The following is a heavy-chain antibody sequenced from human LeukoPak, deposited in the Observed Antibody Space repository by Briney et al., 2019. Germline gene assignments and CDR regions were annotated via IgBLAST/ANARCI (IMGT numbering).Heavy chain of an antibody. CDR1: GGTFSSYA. V-gene: IGHV1-69*13. CDR2: IIPIFGTA. J-gene: IGHJ4*02. CDR3: AREGFSYSSGWYGQVGYYFDY. D-gene: IGHD6-19*01. Sequence: GASVKVSCKASGGTFSSYAISWVRQAPGQGLEWMGGIIPIFGTANYAQKFQGRVTITADESTSTAYMELSSLRSEDTAVYYCAREGFSYSSGWYGQVGYYFDYWGQGTLVTVSS.